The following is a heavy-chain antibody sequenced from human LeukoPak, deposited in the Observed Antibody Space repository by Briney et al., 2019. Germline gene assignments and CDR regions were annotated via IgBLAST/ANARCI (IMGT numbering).Heavy chain of an antibody. V-gene: IGHV3-48*04. J-gene: IGHJ3*02. CDR2: ISSSGSTI. Sequence: GGSLRLSCAASGFTFSSYAMSWVRQAPGKGLEWVSYISSSGSTIYYADSVKGRFTISRDNAKNSLYLQMNSLRAEDTAVYYCARDDGFEDTYYDFWSGYFRRVGDDAFDIWGQGTMVTVSS. D-gene: IGHD3-3*01. CDR3: ARDDGFEDTYYDFWSGYFRRVGDDAFDI. CDR1: GFTFSSYA.